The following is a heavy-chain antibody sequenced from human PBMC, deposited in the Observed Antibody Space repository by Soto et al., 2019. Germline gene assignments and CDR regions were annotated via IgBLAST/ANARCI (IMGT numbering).Heavy chain of an antibody. Sequence: PWETLSLTCGVSGDSVSSANWWCWVRQAPGKVRERNGEIYHSATNNDTPAHTSRVTMSVDKSKNQFSLNITSVTDADTAVYYCARLTVFVTITPFDPWGQGTLVTVSS. D-gene: IGHD3-10*01. CDR3: ARLTVFVTITPFDP. J-gene: IGHJ5*02. V-gene: IGHV4-4*02. CDR1: GDSVSSANW. CDR2: IYHSATN.